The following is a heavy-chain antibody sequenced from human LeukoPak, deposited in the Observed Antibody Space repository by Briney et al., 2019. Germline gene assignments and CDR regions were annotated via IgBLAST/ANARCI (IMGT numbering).Heavy chain of an antibody. CDR2: TRNKANSYTT. D-gene: IGHD6-6*01. CDR3: ARSQLVGDLDY. CDR1: GFTFSDHY. Sequence: GGSLRLSCAASGFTFSDHYMDWVRQAPGKGLEWVGRTRNKANSYTTEYAASVKGRFTISRDDSKNSLYLQMNSLKTEDTAVYYCARSQLVGDLDYWGQGTLVTVSS. J-gene: IGHJ4*02. V-gene: IGHV3-72*01.